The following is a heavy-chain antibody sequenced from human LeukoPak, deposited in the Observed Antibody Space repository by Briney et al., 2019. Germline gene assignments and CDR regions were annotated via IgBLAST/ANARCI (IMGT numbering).Heavy chain of an antibody. V-gene: IGHV3-66*01. CDR2: IYSGGTT. D-gene: IGHD3-10*01. Sequence: GGSLRLSCAASGFTVSSNYMSWVRQAPGKGLEWVSVIYSGGTTYYADSVKGRFTISRDNSKNTLYLQMNSLRAEDTAVYYCARDGSGSGIRPLNLIDYWGQGTLVTVSS. J-gene: IGHJ4*02. CDR3: ARDGSGSGIRPLNLIDY. CDR1: GFTVSSNY.